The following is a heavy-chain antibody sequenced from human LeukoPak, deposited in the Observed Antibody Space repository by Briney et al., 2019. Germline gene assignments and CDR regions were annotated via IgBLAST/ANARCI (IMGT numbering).Heavy chain of an antibody. CDR2: INWNGGST. V-gene: IGHV3-20*04. CDR3: ARELYCSGGSCFDY. CDR1: GFTFDDYG. Sequence: GGSLRLSCAASGFTFDDYGMSWVRQAPGKGLEWVSGINWNGGSTGYADSVKGRFTISRDNAKNSLYLQMNSLRAEDTAVYYCARELYCSGGSCFDYWGQGTLVTVSS. D-gene: IGHD2-15*01. J-gene: IGHJ4*02.